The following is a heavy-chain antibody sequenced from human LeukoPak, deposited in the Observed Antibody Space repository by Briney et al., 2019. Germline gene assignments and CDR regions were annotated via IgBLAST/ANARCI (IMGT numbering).Heavy chain of an antibody. D-gene: IGHD5-18*01. CDR1: GGSISSYY. J-gene: IGHJ6*03. Sequence: SETLSLTCTVSGGSISSYYWSWIRQPPGKGLEWIGYIYYSGSTNYNPSLKSRVTISVDTSKNQFSLKLSSVTAADTAVYYCARAYWSPWIQLYMDVWGKGTTVTVSS. V-gene: IGHV4-59*01. CDR3: ARAYWSPWIQLYMDV. CDR2: IYYSGST.